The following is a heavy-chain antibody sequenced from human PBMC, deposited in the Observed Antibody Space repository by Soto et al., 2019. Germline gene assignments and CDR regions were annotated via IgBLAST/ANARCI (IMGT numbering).Heavy chain of an antibody. CDR2: IIPIFGTA. CDR1: GGTFSSYA. J-gene: IGHJ4*02. Sequence: ASVKVSCKASGGTFSSYAISWVRQAPGQGLEWMGGIIPIFGTANYAQKFQGRVTITADESTSTAYMELSSLRSEDTAVYYCALTFLRFLELLSLWGQGTLVPVSS. V-gene: IGHV1-69*13. CDR3: ALTFLRFLELLSL. D-gene: IGHD3-3*01.